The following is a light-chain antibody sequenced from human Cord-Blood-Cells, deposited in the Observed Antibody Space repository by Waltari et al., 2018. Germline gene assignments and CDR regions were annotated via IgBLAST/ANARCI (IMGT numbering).Light chain of an antibody. CDR3: AAWDDSLSAVV. CDR2: RNN. CDR1: SSNIGSNY. Sequence: QSVLTQPPSASGTPGQRVTISCSVSSSNIGSNYVYWYQQLPGTAPKLLIYRNNQRPSGVPARFSGSRSGTSASLAIGGLRSEDEADYYCAAWDDSLSAVVFGGGTKLTVL. V-gene: IGLV1-47*01. J-gene: IGLJ2*01.